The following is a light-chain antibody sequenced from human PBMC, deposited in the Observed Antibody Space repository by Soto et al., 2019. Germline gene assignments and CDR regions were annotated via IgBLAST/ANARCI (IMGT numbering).Light chain of an antibody. J-gene: IGKJ1*01. CDR2: AAS. CDR1: HSIMTY. V-gene: IGKV1-39*01. Sequence: DIQMTQSPISLSASVGDGVTITCRASHSIMTYLNWYQLKPGKPPRLLIYAASSLQSGVPSRFSGSGSGTDFTLTITNLQHEDFETYYCQQSYNYPQTLGQGTKVDIK. CDR3: QQSYNYPQT.